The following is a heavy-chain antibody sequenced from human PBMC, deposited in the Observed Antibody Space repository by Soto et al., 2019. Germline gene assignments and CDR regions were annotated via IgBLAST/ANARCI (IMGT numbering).Heavy chain of an antibody. J-gene: IGHJ4*02. V-gene: IGHV3-23*01. Sequence: GGSLRLSCAASGFTFSSYAMSWVRQAPGKGLEWVSAISGSGGSTYYADSVKGRFTIARDNSKNTLYLQMNSLRAEDTAVYYCAKGSSGSPSRSIGIDYWGQGTLVTVSS. CDR3: AKGSSGSPSRSIGIDY. D-gene: IGHD1-26*01. CDR1: GFTFSSYA. CDR2: ISGSGGST.